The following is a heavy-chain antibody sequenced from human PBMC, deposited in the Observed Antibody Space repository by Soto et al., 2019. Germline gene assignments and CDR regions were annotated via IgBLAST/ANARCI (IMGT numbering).Heavy chain of an antibody. CDR2: ISGSGGST. Sequence: EVQLLESGGGLVQPGGSLRLSCAASGFTFSSYAMSWVRQAPGKGLEWVSAISGSGGSTYHADSVKGRFTISRDNSKNTLYLQMNSLRAEDTAVYYCAKGPTFGGVIVAYFDYWGQGTLVTVSS. CDR3: AKGPTFGGVIVAYFDY. CDR1: GFTFSSYA. V-gene: IGHV3-23*01. J-gene: IGHJ4*02. D-gene: IGHD3-16*02.